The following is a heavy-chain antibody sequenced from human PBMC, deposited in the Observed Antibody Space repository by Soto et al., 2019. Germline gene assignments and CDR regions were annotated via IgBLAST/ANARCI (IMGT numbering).Heavy chain of an antibody. CDR3: ATNDYGDYYFDY. V-gene: IGHV1-18*01. CDR2: ISAYNNNT. CDR1: GYTFTSYG. D-gene: IGHD4-17*01. J-gene: IGHJ4*02. Sequence: ASVKVSCKASGYTFTSYGISWVRQAPGQGLEWMGWISAYNNNTKYAQKIQGRVTMTKDTSKSTAYKEMRRLRTDDTAVYYCATNDYGDYYFDYWGQGTLVTVSS.